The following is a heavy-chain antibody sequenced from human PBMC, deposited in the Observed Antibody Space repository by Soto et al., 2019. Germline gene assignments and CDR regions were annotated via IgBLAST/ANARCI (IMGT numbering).Heavy chain of an antibody. D-gene: IGHD3-10*01. V-gene: IGHV4-31*03. CDR3: ARFRHRVRGVAYNWFDP. J-gene: IGHJ5*02. CDR1: GGSISSGGYY. Sequence: SETLSLTCTVSGGSISSGGYYWSWIRQHPGKGLEWIGYIYYSGSTYYNPSLKSRVTISVDTSKNQFSLKLSSVTAADTAVYYCARFRHRVRGVAYNWFDPWGQGTLVTVSS. CDR2: IYYSGST.